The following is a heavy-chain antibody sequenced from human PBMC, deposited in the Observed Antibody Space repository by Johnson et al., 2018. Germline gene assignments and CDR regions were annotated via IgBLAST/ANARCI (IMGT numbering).Heavy chain of an antibody. V-gene: IGHV3-74*01. CDR1: GSSW. D-gene: IGHD3-22*01. CDR2: ISGDGRTI. CDR3: AKDWVKVGTVVGPGFRVFDF. J-gene: IGHJ4*02. Sequence: VQLQESGGGLVQPGGSLRLSCAGSGSSWMFWVRQAPGKGLVWVSQISGDGRTIGYADSVKGRFTVSRDNAKNTLYLQMNSLRNDDTAVYYCAKDWVKVGTVVGPGFRVFDFWGQGTLVTVSS.